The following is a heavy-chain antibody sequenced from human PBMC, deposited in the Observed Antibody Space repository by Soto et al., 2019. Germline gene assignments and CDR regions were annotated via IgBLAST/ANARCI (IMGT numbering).Heavy chain of an antibody. CDR3: AMRVGFGYYDYRVEL. Sequence: SETLSLTCTVSGDSVTSVSDYWSWIREPPGKWLEWIGYIYYSGSADYNPSLGSRVTISIYTSKNQFSLKLTSVTAARTAVYYCAMRVGFGYYDYRVELCGHGTRVTVSS. D-gene: IGHD3-10*01. CDR1: GDSVTSVSDY. CDR2: IYYSGSA. V-gene: IGHV4-61*01. J-gene: IGHJ6*02.